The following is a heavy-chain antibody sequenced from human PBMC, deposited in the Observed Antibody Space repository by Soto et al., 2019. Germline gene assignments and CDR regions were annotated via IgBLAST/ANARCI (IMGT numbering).Heavy chain of an antibody. Sequence: SETLSLTCTVSGGSISSGDYYWSWIRQPPGKGLEWIGYIYYSGSTYYNPSLKSRVTISVDTSKNQFSLKLSSVTAADTAVYYCARDQFTYYYDSSGYFYYYYGMDVWGQGTTVTVSS. CDR3: ARDQFTYYYDSSGYFYYYYGMDV. D-gene: IGHD3-22*01. J-gene: IGHJ6*02. CDR2: IYYSGST. CDR1: GGSISSGDYY. V-gene: IGHV4-30-4*01.